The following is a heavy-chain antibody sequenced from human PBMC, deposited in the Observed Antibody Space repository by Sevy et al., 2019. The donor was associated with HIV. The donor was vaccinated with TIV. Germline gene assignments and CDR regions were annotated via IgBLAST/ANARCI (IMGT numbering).Heavy chain of an antibody. V-gene: IGHV1-69*13. CDR1: GGTFSSYA. D-gene: IGHD3-22*01. CDR2: IIPISATA. CDR3: ASTDYYDSDGYYLYAFDI. J-gene: IGHJ3*02. Sequence: ASVKVSCKAFGGTFSSYAISWVRQAPGQGLEWMGGIIPISATANYAQKFQGRVTITADESTSTAYMEMSGLRSEDTAVYYCASTDYYDSDGYYLYAFDILGQGTMVTVSS.